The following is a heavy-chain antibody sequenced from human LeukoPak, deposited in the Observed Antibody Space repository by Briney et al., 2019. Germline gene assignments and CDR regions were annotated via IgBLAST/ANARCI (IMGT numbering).Heavy chain of an antibody. CDR2: IYSSGST. CDR1: GGSISTYY. CDR3: AASYYYYSSGPRPYYFDF. J-gene: IGHJ4*02. V-gene: IGHV4-4*08. Sequence: PSETLSLTCTVSGGSISTYYWSWIRQPPGKGLEWIGYIYSSGSTNYNRSLKSRVTISVDTSKNQFSLRLSSVAAADTAVYYCAASYYYYSSGPRPYYFDFWGQGTLVTVSS. D-gene: IGHD3-22*01.